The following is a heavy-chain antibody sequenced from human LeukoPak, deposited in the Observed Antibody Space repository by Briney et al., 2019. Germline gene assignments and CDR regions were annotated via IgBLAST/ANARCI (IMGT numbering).Heavy chain of an antibody. CDR2: IKEDGSQK. CDR3: ARDTGCAGGNCFSFYDS. Sequence: PGGSLRLSCAASGFTFSTYWMTWVRQAPGKGLEWVANIKEDGSQKYYVDSVKGRFTISRDNAKNSLCLEMDSLRAEDTAVYYCARDTGCAGGNCFSFYDSWGQGTLVTVSS. CDR1: GFTFSTYW. J-gene: IGHJ4*02. V-gene: IGHV3-7*01. D-gene: IGHD2-15*01.